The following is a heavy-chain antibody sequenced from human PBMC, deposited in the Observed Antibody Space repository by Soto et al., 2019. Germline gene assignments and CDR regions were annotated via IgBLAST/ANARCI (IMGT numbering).Heavy chain of an antibody. CDR2: IYYSGST. CDR3: ARHPACPANGVSPDFY. CDR1: GGSISSGGYY. V-gene: IGHV4-31*03. Sequence: SETLSLTCTVSGGSISSGGYYWSWILQHPGKGLEWIGYIYYSGSTYYNPSLKSRVTISVDTSKNQFSLKLSSVTAADTAVYYCARHPACPANGVSPDFYWGQGTLVTVSS. D-gene: IGHD2-8*01. J-gene: IGHJ1*01.